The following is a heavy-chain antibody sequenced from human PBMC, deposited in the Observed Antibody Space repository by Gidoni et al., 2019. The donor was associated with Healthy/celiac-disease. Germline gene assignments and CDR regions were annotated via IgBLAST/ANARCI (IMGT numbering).Heavy chain of an antibody. CDR1: GFTFSAYY. D-gene: IGHD2-2*01. J-gene: IGHJ4*02. CDR3: ATERGYCSSTSCYESPYFDY. V-gene: IGHV3-11*01. CDR2: ISSSGSTI. Sequence: QVQLVESGGGLVKPGGSLRLSCAASGFTFSAYYMSWIRQAPGKGLEWVSYISSSGSTIYYADSVKGRFTISRDNAKNSLYLQMNSLRAEDTAVYYCATERGYCSSTSCYESPYFDYWGQGTLVTVSS.